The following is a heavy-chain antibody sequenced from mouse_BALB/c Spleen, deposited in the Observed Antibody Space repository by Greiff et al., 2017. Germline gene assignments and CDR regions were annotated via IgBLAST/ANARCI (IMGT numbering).Heavy chain of an antibody. V-gene: IGHV5-12-1*01. J-gene: IGHJ1*01. CDR2: ISSGGGST. Sequence: DVHLVESGGGLVKPGGSLKLSCAASGFAFSSYDMSWVRQTPEKRLEWVAYISSGGGSTYYPDSVKGRFTISRDNAKNTLYLQMSSLKSEDTAMYYCARGYDGYSYWYFDVWGAGTTVTVSS. CDR3: ARGYDGYSYWYFDV. D-gene: IGHD2-3*01. CDR1: GFAFSSYD.